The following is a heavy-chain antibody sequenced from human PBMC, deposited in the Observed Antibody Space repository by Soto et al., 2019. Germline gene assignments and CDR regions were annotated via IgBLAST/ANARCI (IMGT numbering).Heavy chain of an antibody. Sequence: SLKVACKGSVGSYSSYTIGWVLIAHGQGLEWMGRIIPILGIANYAQKFQGRVTITADKSTSTAYMELSSLRSEDTAVYYCARSHVDIVATINATDYYYYGMEVWGQGTTVTGSS. CDR3: ARSHVDIVATINATDYYYYGMEV. V-gene: IGHV1-69*02. J-gene: IGHJ6*02. D-gene: IGHD5-12*01. CDR1: VGSYSSYT. CDR2: IIPILGIA.